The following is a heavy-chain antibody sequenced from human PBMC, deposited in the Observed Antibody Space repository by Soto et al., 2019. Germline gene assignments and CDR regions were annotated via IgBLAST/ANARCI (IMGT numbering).Heavy chain of an antibody. D-gene: IGHD2-15*01. J-gene: IGHJ6*02. CDR1: GGSISSGGYY. CDR2: IYYSGST. Sequence: LSLTCTVSGGSISSGGYYWSWIRQHPGKGLEWIGYIYYSGSTYYNPSLKSRVTISVDTSKNQFSLKLSSVTAADTAVYYCARDQHGSYYYGMDVWGQGTTVTVSS. CDR3: ARDQHGSYYYGMDV. V-gene: IGHV4-31*03.